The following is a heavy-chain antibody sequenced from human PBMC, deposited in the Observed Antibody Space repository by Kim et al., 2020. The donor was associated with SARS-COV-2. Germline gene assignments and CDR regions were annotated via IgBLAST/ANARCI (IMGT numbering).Heavy chain of an antibody. D-gene: IGHD6-13*01. J-gene: IGHJ4*02. CDR3: ARDRRGIAAARGRSKFDY. Sequence: KSRFTISVDTSKNQFSLKLSSVTAADTAVYYCARDRRGIAAARGRSKFDYWGQGTLVTVSS. V-gene: IGHV4-34*01.